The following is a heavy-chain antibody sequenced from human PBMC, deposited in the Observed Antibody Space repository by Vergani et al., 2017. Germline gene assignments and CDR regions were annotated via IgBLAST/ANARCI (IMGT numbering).Heavy chain of an antibody. D-gene: IGHD1-26*01. CDR2: ISWHSGSI. CDR3: AKDRSGSYYGDFDY. CDR1: GFTFDDYA. Sequence: EVQLVESGGGLVQPGRSLRLSCAASGFTFDDYAMHWVRQAPGKGLEWVSGISWHSGSIGYADSVKGRFTISRDNAKNSLYLQMNSLRAEDTALYYCAKDRSGSYYGDFDYWGQGTLVTVSS. J-gene: IGHJ4*02. V-gene: IGHV3-9*01.